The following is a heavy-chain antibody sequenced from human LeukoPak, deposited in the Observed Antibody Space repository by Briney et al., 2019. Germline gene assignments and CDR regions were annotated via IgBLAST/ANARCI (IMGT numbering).Heavy chain of an antibody. Sequence: SETLSLTCAVYGGSFSGYYWSWIRQPPGKGLEWIGEINHSGSTNYNPPLKSRVTISVDTSKNQFSLKLSSVTAADTAVYYCARAPGITMIVVWGQGTLVTVSS. CDR1: GGSFSGYY. V-gene: IGHV4-34*01. CDR2: INHSGST. CDR3: ARAPGITMIVV. D-gene: IGHD3-22*01. J-gene: IGHJ4*02.